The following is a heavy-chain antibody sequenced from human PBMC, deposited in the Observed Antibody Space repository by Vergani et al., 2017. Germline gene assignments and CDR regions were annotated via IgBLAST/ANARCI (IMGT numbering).Heavy chain of an antibody. CDR2: INHSGST. D-gene: IGHD3-16*02. J-gene: IGHJ4*02. CDR1: GGSFSGYY. V-gene: IGHV4-34*01. CDR3: AREGDYVWGSYRSRKYYFDY. Sequence: QVQLHQWGAGLFKPSEILSLTCAVYGGSFSGYYWSWIRQPPGKGLEWIGEINHSGSTNYNPSLKSRVTISVDTSKNQFSLKLSSVTAADTAVYYCAREGDYVWGSYRSRKYYFDYWGQGTLVTVSS.